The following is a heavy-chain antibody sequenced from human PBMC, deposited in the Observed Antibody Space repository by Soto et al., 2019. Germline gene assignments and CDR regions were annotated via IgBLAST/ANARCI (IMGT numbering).Heavy chain of an antibody. Sequence: QVQLVQSGAEVKKPGSSVKVSCKASGGTFSNYALDWVRQAPGQGLEWMGGIIPIFGTVRHAQNFQGRVTITADESTATAYMELTSLRYEYTAMYYCATGCDLDYYDHSGWRWGQSTLVTVSS. V-gene: IGHV1-69*12. CDR3: ATGCDLDYYDHSGWR. D-gene: IGHD3-22*01. J-gene: IGHJ1*01. CDR2: IIPIFGTV. CDR1: GGTFSNYA.